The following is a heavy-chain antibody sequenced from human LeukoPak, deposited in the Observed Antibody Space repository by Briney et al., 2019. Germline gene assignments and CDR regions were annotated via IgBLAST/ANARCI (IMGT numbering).Heavy chain of an antibody. CDR1: GYTFTGYY. Sequence: ASVKVSCKASGYTFTGYYMHWVRQAPGQGLEWMGWINPNSGGTNYAQKFQGRVTMTRDTSISTAYMELSRLRSDDTAVYYCARETVGSMTTDAFDIRGQGTMVTVSS. V-gene: IGHV1-2*02. CDR2: INPNSGGT. CDR3: ARETVGSMTTDAFDI. D-gene: IGHD4-17*01. J-gene: IGHJ3*02.